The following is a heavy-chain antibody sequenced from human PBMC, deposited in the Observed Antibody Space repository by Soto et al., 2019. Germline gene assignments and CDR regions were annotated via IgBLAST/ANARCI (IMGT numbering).Heavy chain of an antibody. J-gene: IGHJ6*03. Sequence: GGSLRLSCAASGFTFSDYYMSWIRQAPGKGLEWVSYISSSGSTIYYADSVKGRFTISRDNAKNSLYLQMNSLRAEDTAVYYCARVGYDFWSGPQDYYYMDVWGKGTTVTVSS. V-gene: IGHV3-11*01. CDR2: ISSSGSTI. CDR1: GFTFSDYY. D-gene: IGHD3-3*01. CDR3: ARVGYDFWSGPQDYYYMDV.